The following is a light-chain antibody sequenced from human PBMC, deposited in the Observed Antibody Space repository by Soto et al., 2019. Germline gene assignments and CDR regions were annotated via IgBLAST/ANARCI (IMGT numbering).Light chain of an antibody. CDR3: CSYASSSLYV. V-gene: IGLV2-23*01. CDR1: SSDVGSYNL. Sequence: QSVLTQPASVSGSPGQSITISCTGTSSDVGSYNLVSWYQQHPGKAPKLMIYEGSKRPSGVSNRFSGSKSDNTASLTISGLQAEDEADYYCCSYASSSLYVSGTGTKVTVL. CDR2: EGS. J-gene: IGLJ1*01.